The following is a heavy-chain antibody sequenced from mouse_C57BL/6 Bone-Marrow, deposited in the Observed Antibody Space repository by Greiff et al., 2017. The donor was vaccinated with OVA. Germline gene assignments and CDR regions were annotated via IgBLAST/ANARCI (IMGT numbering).Heavy chain of an antibody. V-gene: IGHV3-1*01. CDR3: TRDDYDYNEALFAY. D-gene: IGHD2-4*01. CDR1: GYSITSGYD. Sequence: EVMLVESGPGMVKPSQSLSLTCTVTGYSITSGYDWHWIRHFPGNKLEWMGYISDSGSTNYNPSLKSRISITHDTSKNHFFLTLNSVTTEDTATYYCTRDDYDYNEALFAYWGQGTLVTVSA. J-gene: IGHJ3*01. CDR2: ISDSGST.